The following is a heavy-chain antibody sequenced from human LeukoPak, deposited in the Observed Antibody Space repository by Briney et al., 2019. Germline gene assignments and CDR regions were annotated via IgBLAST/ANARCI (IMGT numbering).Heavy chain of an antibody. CDR1: GFSFSDNY. Sequence: PGGSLRLSCAASGFSFSDNYMSWIRQAPGRGLEWVSYISNSGSYTNYPDSVKGRFTISRDNAKNSLYLQMNSLRDEDTAVYYCARARGAGPGGHFDYWGQGTLVTVSS. V-gene: IGHV3-11*05. D-gene: IGHD6-19*01. J-gene: IGHJ4*02. CDR3: ARARGAGPGGHFDY. CDR2: ISNSGSYT.